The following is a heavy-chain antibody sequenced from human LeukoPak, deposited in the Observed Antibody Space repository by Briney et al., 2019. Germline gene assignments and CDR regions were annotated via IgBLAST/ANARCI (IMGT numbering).Heavy chain of an antibody. CDR1: GGSISSSSYY. J-gene: IGHJ4*02. Sequence: SPSETLSLTCTVSGGSISSSSYYWGWIRQPPGKGLEWIGSIYYSGSTYYNPSLKSRVTISVDTSKNQFSLKPSSVTAADTAVYYCARVPYCSSTSCYSGGGVFDYWGQGTLVTVSS. CDR2: IYYSGST. V-gene: IGHV4-39*01. CDR3: ARVPYCSSTSCYSGGGVFDY. D-gene: IGHD2-2*02.